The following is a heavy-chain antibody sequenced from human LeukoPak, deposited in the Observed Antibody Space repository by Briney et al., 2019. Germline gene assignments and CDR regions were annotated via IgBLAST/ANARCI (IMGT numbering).Heavy chain of an antibody. Sequence: GGSLRLSCAVSGFNFNHNWLSWVRQAPGKGLEWVANIKQDGTEKFYVDSVKGRFTISKDSAKNSLYLQMNSLRAEDTAVYYCARDLGYCTNGACHTRFDYWGQGTLVTVSS. V-gene: IGHV3-7*03. CDR3: ARDLGYCTNGACHTRFDY. CDR2: IKQDGTEK. CDR1: GFNFNHNW. D-gene: IGHD2-8*01. J-gene: IGHJ4*02.